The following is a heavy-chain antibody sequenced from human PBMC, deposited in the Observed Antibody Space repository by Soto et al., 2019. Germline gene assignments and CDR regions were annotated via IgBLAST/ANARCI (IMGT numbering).Heavy chain of an antibody. D-gene: IGHD6-13*01. J-gene: IGHJ4*02. CDR2: VSGSGGNT. Sequence: VQLLESGGGLVQPGGSLRLSCAASGFTFSNYAMSWVRQAPGKGLEWVSAVSGSGGNTYYADSVQGRFTISRDNSKNILNLQMNSLRAEDTAVYYCAKINLFVSAAAGRGPFDYWGQGTLVTVSS. CDR3: AKINLFVSAAAGRGPFDY. V-gene: IGHV3-23*01. CDR1: GFTFSNYA.